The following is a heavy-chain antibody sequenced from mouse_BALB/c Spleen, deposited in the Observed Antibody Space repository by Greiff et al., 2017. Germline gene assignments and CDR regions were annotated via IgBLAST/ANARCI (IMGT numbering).Heavy chain of an antibody. Sequence: EVQVVESGGGLVEPGGSLKLSCAASGFTFSDYYMYWVRQTPEKRLEWVATISDGGSYTYYPDSVKGRFTISRDNAKNNLYLQMSSLKSEDTAMCYCAREGYGNYERAMDYWGQGTSVTVSS. D-gene: IGHD2-1*01. J-gene: IGHJ4*01. CDR1: GFTFSDYY. CDR3: AREGYGNYERAMDY. CDR2: ISDGGSYT. V-gene: IGHV5-4*02.